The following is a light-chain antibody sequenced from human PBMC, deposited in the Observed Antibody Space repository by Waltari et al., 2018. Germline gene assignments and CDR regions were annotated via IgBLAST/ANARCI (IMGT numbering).Light chain of an antibody. V-gene: IGKV3-20*01. CDR3: QQGKT. CDR2: GAS. CDR1: QSVSSSY. Sequence: EIVLTQSPGTMSLSPGDRATLSCRASQSVSSSYLAWYQQKPGQAPRLLIYGASSRATGIPDRFSGSGSGTDFTLTISRLEPEDFAVYYCQQGKTFGQGTKVEIK. J-gene: IGKJ1*01.